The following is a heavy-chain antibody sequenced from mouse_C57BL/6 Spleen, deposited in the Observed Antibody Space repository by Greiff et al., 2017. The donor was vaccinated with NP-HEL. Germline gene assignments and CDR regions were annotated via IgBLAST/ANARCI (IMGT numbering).Heavy chain of an antibody. Sequence: EVKLMESGGGLVKPGGSLKLSCAASGFTFSSYAMSWVRQTPEKRLEWVATISAGGSYTYYPDNVKGRFTISRDNAKNNLYLQMSHLKSEDTAMYYCARDRGSSLFDYWGQGTTLTVSS. J-gene: IGHJ2*01. V-gene: IGHV5-4*01. CDR1: GFTFSSYA. D-gene: IGHD1-1*01. CDR3: ARDRGSSLFDY. CDR2: ISAGGSYT.